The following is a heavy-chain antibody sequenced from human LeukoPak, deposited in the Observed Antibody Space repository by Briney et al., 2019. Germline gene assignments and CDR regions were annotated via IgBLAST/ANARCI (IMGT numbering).Heavy chain of an antibody. J-gene: IGHJ4*02. Sequence: PSETLSLTCTVSGGSIRSGGHYWTWIRQHPGKGLDWIGYIFYSGATYYSPSLRSRLSISLDTSKNQFSLNLTSVTAADTALYVCARGGTDCDLGRLDSWGQGTRVTVSS. CDR1: GGSIRSGGHY. D-gene: IGHD2-21*01. V-gene: IGHV4-31*03. CDR3: ARGGTDCDLGRLDS. CDR2: IFYSGAT.